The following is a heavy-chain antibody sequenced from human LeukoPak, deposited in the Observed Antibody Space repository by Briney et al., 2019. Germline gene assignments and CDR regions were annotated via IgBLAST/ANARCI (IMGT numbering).Heavy chain of an antibody. CDR2: ISYDGSNK. V-gene: IGHV3-30-3*01. CDR3: ASSPVRFLEWLYLDY. D-gene: IGHD3-3*01. CDR1: GFTFSSYA. Sequence: PGGSLRLSCAASGFTFSSYAMHWVRQASGKGLEWVAVISYDGSNKYYADSVKGRFTISRDNSKNTLYLQMNSLRAEDTAVYYCASSPVRFLEWLYLDYWGQGTLVTVSS. J-gene: IGHJ4*02.